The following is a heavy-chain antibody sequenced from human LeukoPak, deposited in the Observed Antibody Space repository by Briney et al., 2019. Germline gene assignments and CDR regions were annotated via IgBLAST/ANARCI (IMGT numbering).Heavy chain of an antibody. CDR3: ANLRYCSGGSCYSL. CDR2: ISGSGGST. D-gene: IGHD2-15*01. CDR1: GFTFSSHA. V-gene: IGHV3-23*01. Sequence: GGSLRLSCAASGFTFSSHAMSWVRQAPGKGLEWVSAISGSGGSTYYADSVKGRFTISRDNSKNTLYLQMNSLRAEDTAVYYCANLRYCSGGSCYSLWGQGTLVTVSS. J-gene: IGHJ4*02.